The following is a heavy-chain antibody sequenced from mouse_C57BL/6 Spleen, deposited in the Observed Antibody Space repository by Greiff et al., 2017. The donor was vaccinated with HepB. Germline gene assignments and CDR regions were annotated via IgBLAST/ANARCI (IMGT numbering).Heavy chain of an antibody. Sequence: VQGVESGAELVRPGASVTLSCKASGYTFTDYEMHWVKQTPVHGLEWIGAIDPETGGTAYNQKFKGKAILTADKSSSTAYMELRSLTSEDSAVYYCTRAPYYYGSSYAPFDYWGQGTTLTVSS. V-gene: IGHV1-15*01. CDR3: TRAPYYYGSSYAPFDY. CDR2: IDPETGGT. D-gene: IGHD1-1*01. J-gene: IGHJ2*01. CDR1: GYTFTDYE.